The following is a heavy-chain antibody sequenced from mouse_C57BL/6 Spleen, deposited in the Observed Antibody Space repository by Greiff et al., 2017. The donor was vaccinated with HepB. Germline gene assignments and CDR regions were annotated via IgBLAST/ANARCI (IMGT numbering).Heavy chain of an antibody. CDR1: GYTFTDYY. D-gene: IGHD2-4*01. CDR3: ARFHDYDEAY. Sequence: VQLQQSGAELVRPGASVKLSCKASGYTFTDYYINWVKQRPGQGLEWIARIYPGSGNTYYNEKFKGKATLTAEKSSSTAYMQLSSLTSEDSAVYFCARFHDYDEAYWGQGTLVTVSA. J-gene: IGHJ3*01. V-gene: IGHV1-76*01. CDR2: IYPGSGNT.